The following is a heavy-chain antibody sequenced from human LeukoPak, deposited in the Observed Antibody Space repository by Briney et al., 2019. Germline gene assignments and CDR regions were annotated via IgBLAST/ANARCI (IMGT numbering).Heavy chain of an antibody. J-gene: IGHJ4*02. CDR2: ISAYNGNT. D-gene: IGHD3-9*01. CDR3: ARDPSLRYFDWYYDY. CDR1: GYTFTSYG. V-gene: IGHV1-18*01. Sequence: ASVKVSCKASGYTFTSYGISWVRQAPGQGLEWMGWISAYNGNTNYAQKLQGRVTMTTDTSTSTAYMELRSLRSDDTAVYYCARDPSLRYFDWYYDYWGQGTLVTVSS.